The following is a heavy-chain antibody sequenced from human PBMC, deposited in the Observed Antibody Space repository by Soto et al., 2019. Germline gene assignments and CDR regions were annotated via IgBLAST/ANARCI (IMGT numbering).Heavy chain of an antibody. V-gene: IGHV5-51*01. D-gene: IGHD2-2*01. CDR1: GYSFTSYW. J-gene: IGHJ6*02. CDR2: IYPGDSDT. CDR3: ASQGSTRSYYYYGMDV. Sequence: GESLKISCKGSGYSFTSYWNGWVRQMPGKGLEWMGIIYPGDSDTRYSPSFQGQVTISADKSISTAYLQWSSLKASDTAMYYCASQGSTRSYYYYGMDVWGQGTTVTVSS.